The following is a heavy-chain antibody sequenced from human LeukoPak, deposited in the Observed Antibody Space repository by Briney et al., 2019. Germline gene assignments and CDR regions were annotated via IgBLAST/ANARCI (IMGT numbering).Heavy chain of an antibody. D-gene: IGHD5-18*01. CDR1: GFTFSSYW. V-gene: IGHV3-7*05. J-gene: IGHJ4*02. CDR2: IKQDGSEK. CDR3: VRGFSYSEDYFDY. Sequence: GGSLRLSCAASGFTFSSYWMSWFRQAPGKGLEWVAFIKQDGSEKYYVDSVKGRFAISRDNAENSLYLQMNSLRADDTAVYFCVRGFSYSEDYFDYWGQGTLVTVSS.